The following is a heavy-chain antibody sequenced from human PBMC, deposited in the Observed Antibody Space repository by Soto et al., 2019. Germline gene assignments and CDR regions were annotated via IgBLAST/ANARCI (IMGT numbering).Heavy chain of an antibody. J-gene: IGHJ5*02. CDR1: GASITTYY. CDR3: ARESAGSHKTSWLDP. V-gene: IGHV4-59*01. D-gene: IGHD3-10*01. CDR2: IHDSGST. Sequence: SETLSLTCTVSGASITTYYWSWVRQPPGKGLEWIGYIHDSGSTYYNPSLKSRVTLSLDTSRNQLFLQLNSVTAADTAMYYCARESAGSHKTSWLDPWGQGTLVTVSS.